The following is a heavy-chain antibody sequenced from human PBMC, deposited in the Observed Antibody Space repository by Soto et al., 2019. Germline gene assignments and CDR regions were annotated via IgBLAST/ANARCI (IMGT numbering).Heavy chain of an antibody. V-gene: IGHV3-66*01. CDR1: GFTVSSNY. J-gene: IGHJ4*02. D-gene: IGHD2-8*01. CDR3: ASVTYCTNGICYNRYYFDY. Sequence: GGSLRLSCAASGFTVSSNYMSWVRQAPGKGLEWVSVIYSGGSTNYADSVKGRFTISRDNSKNTLFLQMNSLRAEDTAVYYCASVTYCTNGICYNRYYFDYWGQGTLVTVSS. CDR2: IYSGGST.